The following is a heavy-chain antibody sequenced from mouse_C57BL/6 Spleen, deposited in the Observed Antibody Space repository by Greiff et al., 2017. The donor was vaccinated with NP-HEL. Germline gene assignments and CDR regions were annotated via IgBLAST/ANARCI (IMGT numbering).Heavy chain of an antibody. CDR2: IWTGGGT. J-gene: IGHJ3*01. CDR3: ARNPYYGSSYGFAY. Sequence: VKVVESGPGLVAPSQSLSITCTVSGFSLTSYAISWVRQPPGKGLEWLGVIWTGGGTNYNSALKSRLSISKDNSKSQVFLKMNSLQTDDTARYYCARNPYYGSSYGFAYWGQGTLVTVSA. CDR1: GFSLTSYA. D-gene: IGHD1-1*01. V-gene: IGHV2-9-1*01.